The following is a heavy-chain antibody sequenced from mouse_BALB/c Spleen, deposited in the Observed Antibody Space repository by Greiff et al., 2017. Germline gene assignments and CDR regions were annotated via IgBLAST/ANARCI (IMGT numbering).Heavy chain of an antibody. CDR2: IYPGDGDT. Sequence: VQLQQSGAELVRPGSSVKISCKASGYAFSSYWMNWVKQRPGQGLEWIGQIYPGDGDTNYNGKFKGKATLTADKSSSTAYMQLSSLTSEDSAVYFCARATVHAMDYWGQGTSVTVSS. V-gene: IGHV1-80*01. CDR1: GYAFSSYW. J-gene: IGHJ4*01. D-gene: IGHD1-1*01. CDR3: ARATVHAMDY.